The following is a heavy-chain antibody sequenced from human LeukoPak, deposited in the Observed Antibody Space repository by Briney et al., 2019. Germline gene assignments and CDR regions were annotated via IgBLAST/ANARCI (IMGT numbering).Heavy chain of an antibody. V-gene: IGHV3-30*02. D-gene: IGHD2-2*01. CDR1: GFTFSSYG. CDR2: IRYDGSNK. J-gene: IGHJ4*02. Sequence: PGGSLRLSCAASGFTFSSYGMHWVRQAPGKGLEWVAFIRYDGSNKYYADSVKGRFTISRDNSKNTLYLQMNSLGAEDTAVYYCARAHISTKKSDYWGQGTLVTVSS. CDR3: ARAHISTKKSDY.